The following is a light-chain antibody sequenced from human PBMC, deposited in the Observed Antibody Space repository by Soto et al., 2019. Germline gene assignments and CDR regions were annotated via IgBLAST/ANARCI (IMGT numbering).Light chain of an antibody. CDR3: CSHAGSSNYV. V-gene: IGLV2-23*01. CDR1: SSDVGSRNL. CDR2: EAS. Sequence: QSVLTQPASVSGSPGQSITISCTGTSSDVGSRNLVSWYQQYPGKAPKLIIFEASKRPSGVSNRFSGSKSGSTASLTISGLQAEDEADYYCCSHAGSSNYVFGTGTKLTVL. J-gene: IGLJ1*01.